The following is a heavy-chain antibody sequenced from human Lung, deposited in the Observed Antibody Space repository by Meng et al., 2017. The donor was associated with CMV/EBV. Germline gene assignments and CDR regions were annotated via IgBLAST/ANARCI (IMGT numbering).Heavy chain of an antibody. CDR2: IRNKDYDGTT. J-gene: IGHJ4*02. CDR1: GFTFGDYA. Sequence: GESLKISCTASGFTFGDYAMSWVRQAPGKGLEWVGLIRNKDYDGTTEYAASVKDRFTISRNDPKSIAYLQMDSLRIEDTAVYYCTRGGFLEWLSLTFDSWXQGTLVXVSS. V-gene: IGHV3-49*04. CDR3: TRGGFLEWLSLTFDS. D-gene: IGHD3-3*01.